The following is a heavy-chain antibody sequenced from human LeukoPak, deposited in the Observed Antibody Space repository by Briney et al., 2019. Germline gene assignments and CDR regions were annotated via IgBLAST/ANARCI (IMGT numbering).Heavy chain of an antibody. Sequence: ASVHVSCQASGDTFSSYYVHWVRQAPGQGLEWMGIMNPSGGSIRYAQKFQGRVTMTRDMSTSTVYMELSSLRSEDTAVYYCARGRHYYESSDYYYEGDGFDVWGQGTMVTVSS. V-gene: IGHV1-46*01. D-gene: IGHD3-22*01. CDR2: MNPSGGSI. CDR1: GDTFSSYY. J-gene: IGHJ3*01. CDR3: ARGRHYYESSDYYYEGDGFDV.